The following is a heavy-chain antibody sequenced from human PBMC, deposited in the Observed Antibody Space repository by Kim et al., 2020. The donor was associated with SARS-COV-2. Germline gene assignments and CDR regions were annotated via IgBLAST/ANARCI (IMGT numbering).Heavy chain of an antibody. V-gene: IGHV1-3*01. CDR2: INAGNVNT. Sequence: ASVKVSCKASGYTFTSYAMHWVRQAPGQRLEWMGWINAGNVNTKYSQKFQGRVTITRDTSASTAYMELSSLRSEDTAVYYCASENYYYYGMDVWGQGTTVTVSS. CDR3: ASENYYYYGMDV. CDR1: GYTFTSYA. J-gene: IGHJ6*02.